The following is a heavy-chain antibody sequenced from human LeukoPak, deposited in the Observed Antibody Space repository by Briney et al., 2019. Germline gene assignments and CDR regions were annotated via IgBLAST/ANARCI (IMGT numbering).Heavy chain of an antibody. D-gene: IGHD1-1*01. Sequence: ASVKVSCKASGYTFTTYDINWVRQATGQGLEWMGWMNPNSANTGYAQKFQGRVTMTRNTSISTAYMELSSLRSEDTAVYYCVIGERSYYFDYWGQGTLVTVSS. CDR1: GYTFTTYD. V-gene: IGHV1-8*01. J-gene: IGHJ4*02. CDR3: VIGERSYYFDY. CDR2: MNPNSANT.